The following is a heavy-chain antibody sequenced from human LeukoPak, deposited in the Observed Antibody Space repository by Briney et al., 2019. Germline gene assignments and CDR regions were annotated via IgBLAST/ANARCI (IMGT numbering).Heavy chain of an antibody. V-gene: IGHV4-61*01. CDR1: GVAVSSGSYF. D-gene: IGHD5/OR15-5a*01. CDR3: ATFFDFWFGP. Sequence: SETLSLTCTVSGVAVSSGSYFWSWIRQPPGEGPQWIGYIYHDGSTNYSPSLRSRVSISVDTSKNQFSLKLSSVTTADTAVYFCATFFDFWFGPWGQGTQVTVSS. CDR2: IYHDGST. J-gene: IGHJ5*02.